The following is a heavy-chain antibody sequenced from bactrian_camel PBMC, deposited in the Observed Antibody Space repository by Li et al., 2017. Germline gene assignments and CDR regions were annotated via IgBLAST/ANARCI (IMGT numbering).Heavy chain of an antibody. V-gene: IGHV3S40*01. Sequence: QLVESGGGSVQAGGSLTLSCKMSGNTNIPYCMGWSRQAPGKEHEGVATIEFGKGSSYYADSVKGRFTISQDKAKNTVYLRMNNLKVEDTATYYCATATDCRWTGYPTWTPMANHWGQGTQVTVSS. D-gene: IGHD1*01. CDR2: IEFGKGSS. J-gene: IGHJ4*01. CDR1: GNTNIPYC. CDR3: ATATDCRWTGYPTWTPMANH.